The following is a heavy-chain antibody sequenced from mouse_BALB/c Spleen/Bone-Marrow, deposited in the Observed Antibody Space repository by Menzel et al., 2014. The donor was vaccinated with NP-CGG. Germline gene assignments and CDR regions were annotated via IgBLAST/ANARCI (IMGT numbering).Heavy chain of an antibody. D-gene: IGHD2-10*02. CDR1: GYTFTGYV. J-gene: IGHJ4*01. CDR3: ARSPSYGNYVDY. CDR2: INPYNDGT. V-gene: IGHV1-14*01. Sequence: EVHLVESGPELVKPGASVKMSCKASGYTFTGYVMHWVKQKPGQGLEWIGYINPYNDGTKYNEKFKGKATLTSDKSSSTAYMELSSLTSEDSAVYYCARSPSYGNYVDYWGQGTSVTVSS.